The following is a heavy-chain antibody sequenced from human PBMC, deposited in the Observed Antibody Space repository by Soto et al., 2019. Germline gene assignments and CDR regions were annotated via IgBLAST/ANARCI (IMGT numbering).Heavy chain of an antibody. CDR3: ARLYGRGITWDDFDY. J-gene: IGHJ4*02. D-gene: IGHD3-10*01. V-gene: IGHV5-51*01. Sequence: PGESLKISCKGSGYSFTNYWIGWVRQMSGKGLEWMGIIYPGDSDIRYSPPFQGQVTISADKSISTAYLQWSSLKASDTAMYYCARLYGRGITWDDFDYWGQGTLVTVSS. CDR2: IYPGDSDI. CDR1: GYSFTNYW.